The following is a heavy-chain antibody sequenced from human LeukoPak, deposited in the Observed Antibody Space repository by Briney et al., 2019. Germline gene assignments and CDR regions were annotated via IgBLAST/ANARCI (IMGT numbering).Heavy chain of an antibody. CDR2: IYYSGST. CDR1: GGSISSGGYY. V-gene: IGHV4-31*03. D-gene: IGHD3-10*01. CDR3: ARAPVSYGSGSYYNSEDHYYYMDV. Sequence: SETLSLTCTVSGGSISSGGYYWSWIRQHPGKDLEWIGYIYYSGSTYYNPSLKSRVTISVDTSKNQFSLKLSSVTAADTAVYYCARAPVSYGSGSYYNSEDHYYYMDVWGKGTTVTVSS. J-gene: IGHJ6*03.